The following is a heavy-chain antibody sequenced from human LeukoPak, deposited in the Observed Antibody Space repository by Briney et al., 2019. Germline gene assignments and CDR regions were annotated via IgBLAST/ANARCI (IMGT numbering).Heavy chain of an antibody. V-gene: IGHV3-73*01. CDR2: IRSKANSYAT. J-gene: IGHJ4*02. CDR1: GFIFSGSA. CDR3: TTHAPAATGSDY. Sequence: GGSLRLSCAASGFIFSGSAMHWVRQASGKGLEWVGRIRSKANSYATAYAASVKGRFTISRDDSKNTAYLQMNSLKTEDTAVYYCTTHAPAATGSDYWGQGTLVTVSS. D-gene: IGHD6-13*01.